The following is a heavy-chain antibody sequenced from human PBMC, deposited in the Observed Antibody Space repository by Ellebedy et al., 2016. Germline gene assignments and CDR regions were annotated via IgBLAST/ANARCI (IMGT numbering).Heavy chain of an antibody. CDR3: ARDRHYSFDN. V-gene: IGHV1-18*01. J-gene: IGHJ4*02. CDR1: GYTFFLYG. Sequence: ASVKVSCXTSGYTFFLYGISWVRQAPGQGLEWMGWISANSGNTIYAQKLQGRVTMTTDTSASTAYMELRSLTSDDTAVYYCARDRHYSFDNWGQGTLVTVSS. CDR2: ISANSGNT. D-gene: IGHD1-26*01.